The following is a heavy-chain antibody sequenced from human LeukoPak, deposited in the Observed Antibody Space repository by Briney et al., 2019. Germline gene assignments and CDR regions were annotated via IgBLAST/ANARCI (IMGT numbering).Heavy chain of an antibody. V-gene: IGHV1-18*01. Sequence: ASVKVSCKASGYTFTSYGISWVRQAPGQGLEWMGWISAYNGNTNYAQKLQGRVTMTTDTSTSTAYMELRSLRSDDTAVYYCARDSQGVSGSYYGLLFADWGQGTLVTVSS. CDR3: ARDSQGVSGSYYGLLFAD. D-gene: IGHD1-26*01. J-gene: IGHJ4*02. CDR2: ISAYNGNT. CDR1: GYTFTSYG.